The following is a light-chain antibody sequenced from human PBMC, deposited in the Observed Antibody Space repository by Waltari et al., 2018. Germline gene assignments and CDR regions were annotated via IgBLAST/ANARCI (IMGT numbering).Light chain of an antibody. CDR2: EVN. J-gene: IGLJ2*01. V-gene: IGLV2-23*02. CDR1: SGDVGRYTL. Sequence: QSGLTQPASVSGSPGQSITISCTGSSGDVGRYTLVSWYQRHPGKAPHLIISEVNDRPSGVSNRFSGYKSGNTASLTISRLQADDEADYFCSYYPDTHTPVVFGGGTKLTV. CDR3: SYYPDTHTPVV.